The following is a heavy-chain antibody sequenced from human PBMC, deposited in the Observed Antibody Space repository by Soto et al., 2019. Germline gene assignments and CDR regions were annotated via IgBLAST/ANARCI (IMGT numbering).Heavy chain of an antibody. CDR3: ARVFTDSSGAFDY. CDR2: IHYTGST. J-gene: IGHJ4*01. D-gene: IGHD5-18*01. Sequence: SETLSLTCIVSGGSITYYYWSWIRQPPGKGLEYLGYIHYTGSTYYNPSLKSRATMSVDTSKNQFSLKLSSVTAADTAVYYCARVFTDSSGAFDYWGHGTLVTVSS. V-gene: IGHV4-59*01. CDR1: GGSITYYY.